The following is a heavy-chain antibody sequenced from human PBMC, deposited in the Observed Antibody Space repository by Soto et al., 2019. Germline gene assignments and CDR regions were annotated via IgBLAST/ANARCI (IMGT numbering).Heavy chain of an antibody. Sequence: QVQLQQWGAGLLKPSETLSLTCAVAGGSFSGYYWSWICQPTGKGLEWMGEINHSGSTNYTPSLKRGVTISVDTTKNQFPLKLSSVTTADTAVYYCASIRVVRGVKSIDYWGQGTLVTVSS. CDR3: ASIRVVRGVKSIDY. D-gene: IGHD3-10*01. CDR1: GGSFSGYY. V-gene: IGHV4-34*01. CDR2: INHSGST. J-gene: IGHJ4*02.